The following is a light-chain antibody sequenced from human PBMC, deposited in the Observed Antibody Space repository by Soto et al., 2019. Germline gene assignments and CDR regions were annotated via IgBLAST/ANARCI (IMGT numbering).Light chain of an antibody. V-gene: IGKV1-39*01. CDR2: AAS. J-gene: IGKJ5*01. Sequence: DIQMTQSPSSLSASVGDRVIITCRASQTISSHLNWYQQKPGKAPNLLVYAASSLQSGVPSRFTGSGSGTDFTLTISSLQPEDFATYFCQQSDTTPITFGQGTRL. CDR3: QQSDTTPIT. CDR1: QTISSH.